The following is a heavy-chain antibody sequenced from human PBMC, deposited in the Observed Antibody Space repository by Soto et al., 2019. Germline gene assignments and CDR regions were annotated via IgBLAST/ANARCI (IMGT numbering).Heavy chain of an antibody. CDR3: ARVSEQQLVAGAFDI. V-gene: IGHV3-21*01. J-gene: IGHJ3*02. CDR2: ISSSSSYI. Sequence: GGSLRLSCAASGFTFSSYSMNWVRQAPGKGLEWVSSISSSSSYIYYADSVKGRFTISRDNAKNSLYLQMNSLRAEDTAVYYCARVSEQQLVAGAFDIWGQGTMVTVSS. CDR1: GFTFSSYS. D-gene: IGHD6-13*01.